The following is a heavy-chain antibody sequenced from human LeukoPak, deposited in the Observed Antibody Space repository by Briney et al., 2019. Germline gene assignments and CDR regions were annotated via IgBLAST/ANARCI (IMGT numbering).Heavy chain of an antibody. CDR1: GFTFSSYS. Sequence: AGGSLRLSCAASGFTFSSYSMNWVRQAPGKGLEWVSSISSSSSYIYYADSVKGRFTISRDNAKNTLNLQMNSLRAEDTAVYYCARDLGQYYDTSDNWFDPWGQGTLVTVSS. D-gene: IGHD3-22*01. CDR3: ARDLGQYYDTSDNWFDP. J-gene: IGHJ5*02. CDR2: ISSSSSYI. V-gene: IGHV3-21*01.